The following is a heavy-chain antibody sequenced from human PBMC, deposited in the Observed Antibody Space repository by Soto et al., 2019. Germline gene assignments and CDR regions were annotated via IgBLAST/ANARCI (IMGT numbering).Heavy chain of an antibody. CDR1: GYTFTSYY. J-gene: IGHJ4*02. Sequence: ASVKVSCKASGYTFTSYYMHRVRQAPGQGLEWMGIINPSGGSTSYAQKFQGRVTMTRDTSTSTVYMEMSSLRSEDTAVYFCARVSMITFGGVRNYFDYWGQGTLVTVSS. CDR2: INPSGGST. V-gene: IGHV1-46*03. D-gene: IGHD3-16*01. CDR3: ARVSMITFGGVRNYFDY.